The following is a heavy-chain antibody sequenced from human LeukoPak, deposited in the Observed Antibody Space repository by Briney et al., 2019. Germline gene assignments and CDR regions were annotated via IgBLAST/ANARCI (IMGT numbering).Heavy chain of an antibody. V-gene: IGHV1-69*04. Sequence: SVKVSCKASGGTFSSYAISWVRQAPGQGLEWMGRIIPILGIANYAQKFQGRVTITADKSTSTAYMELSSLRSEDTAVYYCARAWGYCSSTSCYFDYWGQGTLVTVPS. D-gene: IGHD2-2*01. CDR3: ARAWGYCSSTSCYFDY. CDR1: GGTFSSYA. CDR2: IIPILGIA. J-gene: IGHJ4*02.